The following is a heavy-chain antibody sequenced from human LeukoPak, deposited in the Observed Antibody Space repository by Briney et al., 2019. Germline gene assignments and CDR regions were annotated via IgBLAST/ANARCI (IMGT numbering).Heavy chain of an antibody. J-gene: IGHJ3*02. CDR1: GFTFSSYS. Sequence: AGSLRLSCAASGFTFSSYSMSWVRQAPGKGLEWVSAISGSGGSTYYADSVKGRFTISRDNSKNTLYLQMNILRAEDTAVYYCARDGSYDSFDIWGQGTMVTVSS. CDR3: ARDGSYDSFDI. CDR2: ISGSGGST. V-gene: IGHV3-23*01.